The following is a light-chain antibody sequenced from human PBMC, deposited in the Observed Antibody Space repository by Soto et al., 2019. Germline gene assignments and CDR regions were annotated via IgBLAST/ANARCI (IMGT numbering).Light chain of an antibody. CDR3: QQYGSSPIT. V-gene: IGKV3-20*01. CDR2: GAS. J-gene: IGKJ5*01. Sequence: EIVLTQSPGTLSLSPGERATLSCRASQSVNTNYLAWYQQKSGQAPRPLIYGASSRATGIPDRFSGSGSGTDFTPPISRLEPEDFAADFCQQYGSSPITFGQGTRLEIK. CDR1: QSVNTNY.